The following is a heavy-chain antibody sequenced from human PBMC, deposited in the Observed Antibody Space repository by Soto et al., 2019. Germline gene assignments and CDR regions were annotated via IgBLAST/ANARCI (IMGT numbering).Heavy chain of an antibody. CDR1: VFSLTTSGVG. CDR3: LSRAEPPRGGYYFAY. V-gene: IGHV2-5*02. Sequence: QITLKESGPTLVNPTQTLTLTCTFSVFSLTTSGVGVGWSRQPPGKALEWLALIYWDDDKRYSPSLKSRLTIPRDASKTQVVLTMTNMEPVDTATYYCLSRAEPPRGGYYFAYWGQGTLVTVSS. J-gene: IGHJ4*02. CDR2: IYWDDDK. D-gene: IGHD5-12*01.